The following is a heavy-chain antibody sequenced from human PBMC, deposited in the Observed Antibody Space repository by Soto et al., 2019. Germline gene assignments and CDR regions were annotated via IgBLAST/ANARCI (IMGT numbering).Heavy chain of an antibody. CDR3: AKDRQWLAHYDY. Sequence: GSLRLSCAASGFTFSNYAMTWVRQAPGKGLEWVSSISDSDGSTYYADSVKGRFTISRDNSKNTLYLQMNSLRAEDTAVYYCAKDRQWLAHYDYWGQGALVTVSS. CDR1: GFTFSNYA. CDR2: ISDSDGST. V-gene: IGHV3-23*01. D-gene: IGHD6-19*01. J-gene: IGHJ4*02.